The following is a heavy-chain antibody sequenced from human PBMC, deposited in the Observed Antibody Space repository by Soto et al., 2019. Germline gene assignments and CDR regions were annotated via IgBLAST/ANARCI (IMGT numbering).Heavy chain of an antibody. CDR2: SSAYNGNT. CDR1: GYTFTSYG. D-gene: IGHD3-10*01. Sequence: QVQLVQSGAEVKKPGASVKVSCKASGYTFTSYGISWVRQAPGQGLEWMGWSSAYNGNTNYEHKLPGRFTMTPNTSTSTAFMELRSLRSDDPAVYYWAREARLDLGFGEGRSRYYGGQGTLVTVSS. V-gene: IGHV1-18*04. J-gene: IGHJ4*02. CDR3: AREARLDLGFGEGRSRYY.